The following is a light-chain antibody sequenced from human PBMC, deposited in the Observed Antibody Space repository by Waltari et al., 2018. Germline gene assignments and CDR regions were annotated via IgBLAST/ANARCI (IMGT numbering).Light chain of an antibody. Sequence: QSALTQPASVSGSPGQSITISCTGTSSDAGFYNSVSWYQQHPGKAPKLMIYDVSERPSGVSNRFSGSKSGNTASLTISGLQADDEADYYCNSYTGSSSWVFGGGTKLTV. J-gene: IGLJ3*02. CDR1: SSDAGFYNS. CDR3: NSYTGSSSWV. V-gene: IGLV2-14*01. CDR2: DVS.